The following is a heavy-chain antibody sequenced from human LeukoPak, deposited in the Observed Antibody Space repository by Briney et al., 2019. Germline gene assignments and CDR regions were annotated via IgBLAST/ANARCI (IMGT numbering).Heavy chain of an antibody. CDR1: GLTFSDAW. J-gene: IGHJ6*03. CDR3: SWIRGALGFYFIDV. CDR2: ILHKGSGGTT. D-gene: IGHD3-10*01. Sequence: GSLRLSCVVSGLTFSDAWMTWVRQAPGKGLEWVGRILHKGSGGTTDYAAPVQGRFTISRDDSKDTLYLEMNSLKSEDTAVYYCSWIRGALGFYFIDVWGKGTTVTISS. V-gene: IGHV3-15*01.